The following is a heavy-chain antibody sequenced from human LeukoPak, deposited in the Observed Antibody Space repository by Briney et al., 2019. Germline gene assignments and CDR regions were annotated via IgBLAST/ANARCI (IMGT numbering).Heavy chain of an antibody. CDR1: GFTFRDSA. J-gene: IGHJ4*02. CDR3: ARYTSSRSFDY. V-gene: IGHV3-23*01. CDR2: ITNSGGGT. Sequence: GGSLRLSCAASGFTFRDSAMSWVRQAPGKGLERVSSITNSGGGTYYTDSVKGRFTISRDNSRNTVYLQMNSLRAEDTAVYYCARYTSSRSFDYWGQGTLVTASS. D-gene: IGHD6-13*01.